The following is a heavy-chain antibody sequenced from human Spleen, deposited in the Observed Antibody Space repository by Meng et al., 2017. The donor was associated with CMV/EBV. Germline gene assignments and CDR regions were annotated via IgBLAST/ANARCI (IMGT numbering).Heavy chain of an antibody. CDR3: ARDPDIVVVPAAIPRNYYYYGMDV. D-gene: IGHD2-2*01. CDR2: ISTTSNYI. CDR1: GFTFSSYS. J-gene: IGHJ6*02. Sequence: GESLKISCTTSGFTFSSYSMSWVRQAPGKGLEWVSSISTTSNYIYYADSVKGRFTISRDNSKNTLYLQMNSLRAEDTAVYYCARDPDIVVVPAAIPRNYYYYGMDVWGQGTTVTVSS. V-gene: IGHV3-21*01.